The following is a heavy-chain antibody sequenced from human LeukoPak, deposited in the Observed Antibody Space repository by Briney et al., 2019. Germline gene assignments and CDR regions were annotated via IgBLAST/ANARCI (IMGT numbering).Heavy chain of an antibody. D-gene: IGHD3-22*01. CDR2: IYSGGST. CDR1: GFTVSSNY. Sequence: GGSLRLSCAASGFTVSSNYMSWVRQAPGKGLEWVSVIYSGGSTYYADSVKGRFTISRDNSKNTLYLQMNSLRAEDTAVYYCARGAMIVGDDAFDIWSQGTMVTVSS. CDR3: ARGAMIVGDDAFDI. J-gene: IGHJ3*02. V-gene: IGHV3-66*01.